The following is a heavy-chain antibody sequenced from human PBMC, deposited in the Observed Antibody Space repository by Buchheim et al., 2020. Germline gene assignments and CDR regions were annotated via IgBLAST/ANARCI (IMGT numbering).Heavy chain of an antibody. CDR1: RFTFSDYS. J-gene: IGHJ6*02. Sequence: QVQLVESGGGLAKPGGSLRLSCTASRFTFSDYSMSWIRQAPGKGLECLSSISSSGGAIYYADSVKGRFTISRDNARNSLYLEMNIRRAEETATYYFARGFRVAGPFYYYAMDVGAKGP. CDR2: ISSSGGAI. V-gene: IGHV3-11*01. CDR3: ARGFRVAGPFYYYAMDV. D-gene: IGHD2-15*01.